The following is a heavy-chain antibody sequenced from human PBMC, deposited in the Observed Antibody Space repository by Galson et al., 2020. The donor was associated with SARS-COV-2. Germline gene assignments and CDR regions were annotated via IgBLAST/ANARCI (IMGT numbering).Heavy chain of an antibody. J-gene: IGHJ4*02. CDR2: INHSGST. V-gene: IGHV4-34*01. D-gene: IGHD3-10*01. CDR3: ARNFGFGIPIDY. Sequence: SDTLSLTCAVYGGSFSGYYWSWIRQPPGKGLEWIGEINHSGSTNYNPSLKSRVTISVDTSKNQFSLKLSSVTAADTAVYYCARNFGFGIPIDYWGQGTLVTGSS. CDR1: GGSFSGYY.